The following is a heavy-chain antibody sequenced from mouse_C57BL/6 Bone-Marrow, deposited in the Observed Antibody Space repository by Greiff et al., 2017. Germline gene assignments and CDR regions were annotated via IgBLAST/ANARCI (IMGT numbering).Heavy chain of an antibody. CDR2: IDPSDSYT. CDR1: GYTFTSYW. Sequence: VQLQQPGAELVKPGASVKLSCKASGYTFTSYWMQWVKQRPGQGLEWIGEIDPSDSYTNYNQKFKGKATLTVDTSSSTAYRQLSSLTSEDSAVYYCARGGLRLYYFDYWGQGTTLTVSS. J-gene: IGHJ2*01. CDR3: ARGGLRLYYFDY. V-gene: IGHV1-50*01. D-gene: IGHD1-1*01.